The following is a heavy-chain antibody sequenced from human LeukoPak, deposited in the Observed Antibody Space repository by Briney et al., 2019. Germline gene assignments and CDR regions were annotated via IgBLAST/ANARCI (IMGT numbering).Heavy chain of an antibody. CDR1: GGSIRSSSHF. D-gene: IGHD4-17*01. Sequence: PSETLSLTCTVSGGSIRSSSHFWGWIRQPPGKGLEWIGEINHSGSTNYNPSLKSRVTISVDTSKNQFSLKLSSVTAADTAVYYCARGLRWLRGFDYWGQGTLVTVSS. CDR2: INHSGST. J-gene: IGHJ4*02. V-gene: IGHV4-39*07. CDR3: ARGLRWLRGFDY.